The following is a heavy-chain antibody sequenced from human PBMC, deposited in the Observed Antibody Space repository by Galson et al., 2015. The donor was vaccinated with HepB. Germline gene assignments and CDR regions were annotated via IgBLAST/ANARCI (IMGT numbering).Heavy chain of an antibody. Sequence: SLRLSCAASGFTFRDWFMSWIRQAPGKGLEWVSYISGNSVYTKYADSVKGRFTISRANVGNSLYLQMNSLRAEDTAIYYCVRENYANPDYWGQGALVTVSS. CDR1: GFTFRDWF. J-gene: IGHJ4*02. D-gene: IGHD3-16*01. CDR3: VRENYANPDY. V-gene: IGHV3-11*06. CDR2: ISGNSVYT.